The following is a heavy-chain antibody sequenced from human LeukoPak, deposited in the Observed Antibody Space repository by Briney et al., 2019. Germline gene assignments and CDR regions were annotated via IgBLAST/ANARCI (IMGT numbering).Heavy chain of an antibody. CDR1: GYSISSGYY. CDR3: ARAGYCSGGSCYWVGY. Sequence: SETLSLTCTVSGYSISSGYYWGWIRQPPGKGLEWIGSIYHSGSTYYNPSLKSRVTISVDTSKNQFSLKLSSVTAADTAVYYCARAGYCSGGSCYWVGYWGQGTLVTVSS. V-gene: IGHV4-38-2*02. J-gene: IGHJ4*02. CDR2: IYHSGST. D-gene: IGHD2-15*01.